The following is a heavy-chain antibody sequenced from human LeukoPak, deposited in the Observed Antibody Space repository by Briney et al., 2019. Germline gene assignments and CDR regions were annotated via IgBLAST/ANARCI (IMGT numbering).Heavy chain of an antibody. Sequence: GSLRLSCAASGFTFSSYEMNWIRQPPGKGLEWIGSIYYSGSTYYNPSLKSRVTISVDTSKNQFSLKLSSVTAADTAVYYCARENCSGGSCYSIYYYYYMDVWGKGTTVTVSS. CDR1: GFTFSSYE. V-gene: IGHV4-39*07. CDR3: ARENCSGGSCYSIYYYYYMDV. CDR2: IYYSGST. D-gene: IGHD2-15*01. J-gene: IGHJ6*03.